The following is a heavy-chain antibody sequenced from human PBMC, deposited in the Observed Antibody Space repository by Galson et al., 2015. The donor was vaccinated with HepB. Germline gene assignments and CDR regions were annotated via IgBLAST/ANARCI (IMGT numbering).Heavy chain of an antibody. CDR1: GGTFSSYA. D-gene: IGHD2-21*01. J-gene: IGHJ3*02. CDR2: IIPIFGTA. Sequence: SVKVSCKASGGTFSSYAISWVRQAPGQGLEWMGGIIPIFGTANYAQKFQGRVTITADESTSTAYMELSSLRSEDTAVYYCARDPPPVAYCGGDCPPAFDIWGQGTMVTVSS. CDR3: ARDPPPVAYCGGDCPPAFDI. V-gene: IGHV1-69*13.